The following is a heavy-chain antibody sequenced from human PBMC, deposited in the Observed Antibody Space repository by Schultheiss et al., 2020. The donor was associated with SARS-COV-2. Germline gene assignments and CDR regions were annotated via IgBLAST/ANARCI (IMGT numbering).Heavy chain of an antibody. Sequence: GGSLRLSCAASGFTFSSYGMHWVRQTPGKGLEWVAIIWYDGSNKYYGDSVKGRFTISRDNSKNTLSLQMNSLRADDTAIYYCARHKAAAGMSEYFQHWGQGTLVTVSS. CDR2: IWYDGSNK. D-gene: IGHD6-13*01. V-gene: IGHV3-33*01. J-gene: IGHJ1*01. CDR1: GFTFSSYG. CDR3: ARHKAAAGMSEYFQH.